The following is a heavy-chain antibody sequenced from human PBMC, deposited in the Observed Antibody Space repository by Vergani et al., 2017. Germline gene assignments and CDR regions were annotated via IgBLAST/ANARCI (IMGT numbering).Heavy chain of an antibody. D-gene: IGHD1-26*01. V-gene: IGHV3-21*04. CDR2: ISSSSSYI. CDR3: AKGKVGAPLPFDY. J-gene: IGHJ4*02. CDR1: GFTFSSYS. Sequence: EVQLVESGGGLVKPGGSLRLSCAASGFTFSSYSMNWVRQAPGKGLEWVSSISSSSSYIYYAESVKGRFTISRDNSKNTLYLQMNSLRAEDTAVYYCAKGKVGAPLPFDYWGQGTLVTVSS.